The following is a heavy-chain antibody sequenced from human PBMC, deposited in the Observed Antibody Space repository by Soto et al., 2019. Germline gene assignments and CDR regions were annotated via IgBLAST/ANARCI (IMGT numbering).Heavy chain of an antibody. V-gene: IGHV3-48*03. CDR1: GFTFSSYE. J-gene: IGHJ3*02. D-gene: IGHD1-7*01. Sequence: LRLSCAASGFTFSSYEMNWVRQAPGKGLEWVSYISSSGSTIYYADSVKGRFTISRDNAKNSLYLQMNSLRAEDTAVYYCARVRYPELEDPDAFDIWGQGTMVTVSS. CDR2: ISSSGSTI. CDR3: ARVRYPELEDPDAFDI.